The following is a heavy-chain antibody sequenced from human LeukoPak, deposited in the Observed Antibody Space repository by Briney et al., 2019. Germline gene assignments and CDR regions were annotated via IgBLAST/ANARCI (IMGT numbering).Heavy chain of an antibody. Sequence: ASVKVSCKASGYTFTSYGISWVRQAPGQGLEWMGWISAYNGNTNYAQKLQGRVTMTTDTSTSTAYMELRSLRSDDTAVYYCARAEDYYGSGSYSHVDYWGQGTLVTVSS. CDR2: ISAYNGNT. V-gene: IGHV1-18*01. J-gene: IGHJ4*02. CDR1: GYTFTSYG. D-gene: IGHD3-10*01. CDR3: ARAEDYYGSGSYSHVDY.